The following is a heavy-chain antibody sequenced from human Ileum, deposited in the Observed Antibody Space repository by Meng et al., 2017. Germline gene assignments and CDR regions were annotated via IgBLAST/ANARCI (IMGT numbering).Heavy chain of an antibody. V-gene: IGHV3-66*02. CDR2: ISSGGTT. J-gene: IGHJ4*02. D-gene: IGHD1-26*01. CDR1: GFTVSSNY. CDR3: ARGATTVDY. Sequence: EMRLMGFWGGLAQPVWSLRLSCAASGFTVSSNYMAWVRQAQGKGLDWVSIISSGGTTYYADSVTGRFTISRDNSKNTLFLQMNSLRAEDKAMYYCARGATTVDYWGQGTLVTVSS.